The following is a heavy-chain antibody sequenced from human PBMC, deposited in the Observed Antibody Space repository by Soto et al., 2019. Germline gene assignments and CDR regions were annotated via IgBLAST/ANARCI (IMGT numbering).Heavy chain of an antibody. Sequence: SVKVSCKASGYTFTSYDINWVRQATGQGLEWMGWMNPNSGNTGYAQKFQGRVTMTRNTSINTAYMELSSLRSEDTAVYYCARGSLWSDDPFDYWGQGTLVTVSS. V-gene: IGHV1-8*01. CDR1: GYTFTSYD. CDR2: MNPNSGNT. CDR3: ARGSLWSDDPFDY. J-gene: IGHJ4*02. D-gene: IGHD3-3*01.